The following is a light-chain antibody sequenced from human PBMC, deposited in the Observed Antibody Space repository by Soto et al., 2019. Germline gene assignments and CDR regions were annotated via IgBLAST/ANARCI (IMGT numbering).Light chain of an antibody. Sequence: EIVMTQSPATLSVSPGERATLSCRASQSVSSNLACYQQKPGQAPRLLIYGASTRATGIPARFSGSGSGTEFTLTISSLQSEDFAVYYCQQYNNWPPYTFGQGTKLDIK. J-gene: IGKJ2*01. CDR2: GAS. CDR1: QSVSSN. V-gene: IGKV3-15*01. CDR3: QQYNNWPPYT.